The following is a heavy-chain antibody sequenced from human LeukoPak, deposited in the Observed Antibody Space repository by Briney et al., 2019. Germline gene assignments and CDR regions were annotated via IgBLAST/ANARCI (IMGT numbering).Heavy chain of an antibody. CDR2: IYHSGST. V-gene: IGHV4-38-2*02. CDR1: GYSISSGYY. CDR3: ARDNSVRDEAWWFNP. D-gene: IGHD5-24*01. J-gene: IGHJ5*02. Sequence: PSETLSLTCTVSGYSISSGYYWGWIRQPPGKGLEWIGGIYHSGSTYYNPSLKSRVTISVDTSKNQFSLKLSSVTAADTAVYYCARDNSVRDEAWWFNPWGQGTLVTVSS.